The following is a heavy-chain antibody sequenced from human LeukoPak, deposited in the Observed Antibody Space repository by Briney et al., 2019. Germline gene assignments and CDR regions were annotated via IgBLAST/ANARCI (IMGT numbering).Heavy chain of an antibody. V-gene: IGHV1-2*06. J-gene: IGHJ5*02. CDR3: ARDLKGSLTGYPDP. Sequence: GASVKVSCKASGYTFTGYYMHWVRQAPGQGLEWMGRINPNSGGTNYAQKFQGRGTMTRDTSTSTAYMELSRLRSDNTAVYYCARDLKGSLTGYPDPWGQGTLVTVSS. D-gene: IGHD3-9*01. CDR2: INPNSGGT. CDR1: GYTFTGYY.